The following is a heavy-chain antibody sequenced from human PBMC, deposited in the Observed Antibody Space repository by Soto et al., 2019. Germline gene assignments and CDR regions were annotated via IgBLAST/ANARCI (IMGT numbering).Heavy chain of an antibody. Sequence: SQTLSLTCTVSGGSISSGGYSWSWIRQPPGKGLEWIGYISHSGSTYYNPSLKSRVTISVDRSKNQFSLKLNSVTAADTAVYYCASGSHVPHYWGQGTLVTVSS. D-gene: IGHD6-6*01. CDR1: GGSISSGGYS. CDR3: ASGSHVPHY. V-gene: IGHV4-30-2*01. CDR2: ISHSGST. J-gene: IGHJ4*02.